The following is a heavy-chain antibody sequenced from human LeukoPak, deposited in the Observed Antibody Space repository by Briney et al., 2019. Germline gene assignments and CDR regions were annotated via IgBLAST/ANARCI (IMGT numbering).Heavy chain of an antibody. V-gene: IGHV3-48*03. D-gene: IGHD3-10*02. CDR1: GFTFSGYE. Sequence: GGSLRLSCAASGFTFSGYEMNWVRQAPGKGLEWVSYISSSGSTICYADSVKGRFTISRDNAKNSLYLQMNSLRAEDTAVYYCAELGITMIGGVWGKGTTVTISS. CDR2: ISSSGSTI. CDR3: AELGITMIGGV. J-gene: IGHJ6*04.